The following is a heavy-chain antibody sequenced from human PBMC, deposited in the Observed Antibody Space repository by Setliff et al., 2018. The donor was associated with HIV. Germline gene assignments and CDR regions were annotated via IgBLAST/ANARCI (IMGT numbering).Heavy chain of an antibody. CDR3: ARALAGGSGWNYFDL. CDR1: GASFIRSRYY. CDR2: VYTTGSA. V-gene: IGHV4-61*09. J-gene: IGHJ4*02. Sequence: SETLSLTCTVSGASFIRSRYYWSWIRQPAGKGLEWIGHVYTTGSARYNPSLESRVTILEALSKNQFSLNLDSVTAADTAVYFCARALAGGSGWNYFDLWGPGTLVTVSS. D-gene: IGHD6-19*01.